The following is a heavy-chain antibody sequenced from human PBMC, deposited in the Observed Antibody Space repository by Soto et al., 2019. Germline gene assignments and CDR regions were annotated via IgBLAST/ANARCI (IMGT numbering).Heavy chain of an antibody. CDR1: GGSISSYY. CDR2: IYYSGST. J-gene: IGHJ4*02. D-gene: IGHD6-13*01. Sequence: QVQLQESGPGLVKPSETLSLTCTVSGGSISSYYWSWIRQPPGKGLEWIGYIYYSGSTNYNPSLKGRVTISVDTSKNLFALKLSSVTAADTAVYYCARDGAAGIDYWGQGTLVTVSS. V-gene: IGHV4-59*01. CDR3: ARDGAAGIDY.